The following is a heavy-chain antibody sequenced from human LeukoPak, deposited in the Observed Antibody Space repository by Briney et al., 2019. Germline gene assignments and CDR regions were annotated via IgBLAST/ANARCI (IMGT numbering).Heavy chain of an antibody. CDR1: GFTFSNYN. D-gene: IGHD1-14*01. Sequence: GGSLRLSCAASGFTFSNYNMNWVRQPPGKGLESVSYISSISSTIHYADSVNGRFTVSRDNAKNSLYLQMNSLRAEDTAVYYCARVNRGGRPYDRWGQGTLVTVSS. V-gene: IGHV3-48*01. J-gene: IGHJ5*02. CDR3: ARVNRGGRPYDR. CDR2: ISSISSTI.